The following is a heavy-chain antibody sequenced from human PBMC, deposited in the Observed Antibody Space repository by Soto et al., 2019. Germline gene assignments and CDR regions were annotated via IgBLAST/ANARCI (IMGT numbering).Heavy chain of an antibody. CDR2: ISYDGSNK. D-gene: IGHD4-4*01. Sequence: QVQLVESGGGVVQPGRSLRLSCAASGLTFSSYGMHWVRQAPGKGLEWVAVISYDGSNKYYADSVKGRFTISRDNSKNTLYLQMNSLRGEDTAVYYCAKDRYSNSYGMDVWGQGTTVTVSS. V-gene: IGHV3-30*18. J-gene: IGHJ6*02. CDR3: AKDRYSNSYGMDV. CDR1: GLTFSSYG.